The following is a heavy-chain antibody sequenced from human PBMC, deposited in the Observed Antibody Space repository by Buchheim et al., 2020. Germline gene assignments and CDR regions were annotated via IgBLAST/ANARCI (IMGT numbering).Heavy chain of an antibody. D-gene: IGHD2-2*02. CDR3: ARDRGQLLYPYNWFDP. CDR2: INSDGSST. V-gene: IGHV3-74*01. Sequence: EVQLVESGGGLVQPGGSLRLSCAASGFTFSSYWMHWVRQAPGKGLVWFSRINSDGSSTSYADSVKGGFTISRENAKNTLYLQMNSLRAEDTAVYYCARDRGQLLYPYNWFDPWGQGTL. CDR1: GFTFSSYW. J-gene: IGHJ5*02.